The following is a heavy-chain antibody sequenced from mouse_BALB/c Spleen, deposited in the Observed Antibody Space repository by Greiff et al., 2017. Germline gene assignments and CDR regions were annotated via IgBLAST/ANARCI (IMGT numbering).Heavy chain of an antibody. Sequence: EVQLQQSGPELVKPGASVKISCKASGYTFTDYNMHWVKQSHGKSLEWIGYIYPYNGGTGYNQKFKSKATLTVDNSSSTAYMELRSLTSEDSAVYYCARSGGYGNYEAYWGQGTLVTVSA. J-gene: IGHJ3*01. D-gene: IGHD2-1*01. V-gene: IGHV1S29*02. CDR2: IYPYNGGT. CDR1: GYTFTDYN. CDR3: ARSGGYGNYEAY.